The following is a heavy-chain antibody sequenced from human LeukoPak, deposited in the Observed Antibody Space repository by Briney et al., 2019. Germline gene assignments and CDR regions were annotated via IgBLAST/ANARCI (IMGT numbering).Heavy chain of an antibody. D-gene: IGHD1-26*01. CDR3: ARAGSGSSPDWFDP. CDR2: ISSSGSTI. CDR1: GFTFSSYE. V-gene: IGHV3-48*03. J-gene: IGHJ5*02. Sequence: GGSLRLSCAASGFTFSSYEMNWVRQAPGKGLEWVSYISSSGSTIYYADSVKGRFTISRDNAKNSLYLQMKSLRAEDTAVYYCARAGSGSSPDWFDPWGQGTLVTVSS.